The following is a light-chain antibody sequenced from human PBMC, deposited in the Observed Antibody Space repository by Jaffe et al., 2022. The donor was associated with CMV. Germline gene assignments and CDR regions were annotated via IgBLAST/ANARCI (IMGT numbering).Light chain of an antibody. V-gene: IGKV4-1*01. Sequence: DIVMTQSPDSLAVSLGERATINCKSSQNVLYSSNNKNYLAWYQQKPGQPPKLLIYWASTRESGVPDRFGGSGSGTDFTLIISGLQAEDVAVYYCQQYYTTPWTFGQGTKVEIK. J-gene: IGKJ1*01. CDR1: QNVLYSSNNKNY. CDR3: QQYYTTPWT. CDR2: WAS.